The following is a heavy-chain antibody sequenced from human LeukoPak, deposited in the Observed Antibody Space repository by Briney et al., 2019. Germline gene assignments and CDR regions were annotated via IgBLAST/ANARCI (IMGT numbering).Heavy chain of an antibody. CDR2: IYYSGST. V-gene: IGHV4-59*01. J-gene: IGHJ4*02. Sequence: SETLSLTCTVSGGSISSYYWSWIRQPPGKGLEWIGYIYYSGSTNYNPSLKSRVTISVDTSKNQFSLKLSSVTAADTAVYYCARALLWFGDGGRAYYFDYWGQGTLVTVSS. D-gene: IGHD3-10*01. CDR3: ARALLWFGDGGRAYYFDY. CDR1: GGSISSYY.